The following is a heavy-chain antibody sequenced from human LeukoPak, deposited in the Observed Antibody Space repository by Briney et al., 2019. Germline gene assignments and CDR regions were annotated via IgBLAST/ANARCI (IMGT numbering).Heavy chain of an antibody. V-gene: IGHV3-7*03. D-gene: IGHD6-6*01. Sequence: GGSLRLSCAASAFTFRNYWMSWVRQAPGKGLEWVANINQPGSQKYHVDSVKGRFTISRDNARNSLFLQMNSLTADDTAVYYCARGLGKGSSDYWGQGTLVTVSS. CDR1: AFTFRNYW. CDR2: INQPGSQK. J-gene: IGHJ4*02. CDR3: ARGLGKGSSDY.